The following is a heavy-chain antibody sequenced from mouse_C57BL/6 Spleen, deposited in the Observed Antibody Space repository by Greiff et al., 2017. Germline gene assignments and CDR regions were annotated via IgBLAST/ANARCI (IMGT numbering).Heavy chain of an antibody. J-gene: IGHJ2*01. Sequence: VKLVESEGGLVQPGSSMKLSCTASGFTFSDYYMAWVRQVPEKGLEWVANINYDGSSTYYLDSLKSRFIISRDNAKNILYLQMSSLKSEDTATYYCAREGNWGAFDYWGQGTTLTVSS. D-gene: IGHD4-1*01. CDR2: INYDGSST. CDR1: GFTFSDYY. CDR3: AREGNWGAFDY. V-gene: IGHV5-16*01.